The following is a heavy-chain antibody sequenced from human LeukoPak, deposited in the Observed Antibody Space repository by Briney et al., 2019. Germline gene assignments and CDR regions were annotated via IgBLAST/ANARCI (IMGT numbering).Heavy chain of an antibody. D-gene: IGHD3-10*01. J-gene: IGHJ4*02. CDR2: ISSGRKYI. V-gene: IGHV3-21*01. CDR1: GLTFSSYS. CDR3: ARALSDNYGSMDF. Sequence: GGSLRLSCAASGLTFSSYSMNWVRQAPGKGLEWVSSISSGRKYIYNADSVKGRFTISKDNAKNSLYIQMSSLRAEDKAVYYWARALSDNYGSMDFWGQGTLVIVSS.